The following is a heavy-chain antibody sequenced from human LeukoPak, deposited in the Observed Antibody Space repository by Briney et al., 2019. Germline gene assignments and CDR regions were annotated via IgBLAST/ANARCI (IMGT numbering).Heavy chain of an antibody. CDR1: GGSFSDYY. V-gene: IGHV4-34*01. D-gene: IGHD1-1*01. CDR2: IYPSGAT. J-gene: IGHJ4*02. Sequence: PSETLSLTCAVYGGSFSDYYWSWFRQPPGKGLEWIGEIYPSGATFYNPSLKSRVTVSKDTPKSQFSLNLRFVTAADTALYYCAGYHNWFLNDHWGQGTLVTVSS. CDR3: AGYHNWFLNDH.